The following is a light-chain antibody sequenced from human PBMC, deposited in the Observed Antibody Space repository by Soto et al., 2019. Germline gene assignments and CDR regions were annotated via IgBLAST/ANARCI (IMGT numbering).Light chain of an antibody. CDR1: QSIGGN. J-gene: IGKJ2*01. V-gene: IGKV3-15*01. CDR3: QQYNNWPYT. Sequence: EMVMTQSPATQSVSPGERASLSCRASQSIGGNLAWYQQKPGQAPRLLIYGASTRATGVPARFSGSGSRTDFTLTISNLQSEDFAIYYCQQYNNWPYTFGQGTKLEI. CDR2: GAS.